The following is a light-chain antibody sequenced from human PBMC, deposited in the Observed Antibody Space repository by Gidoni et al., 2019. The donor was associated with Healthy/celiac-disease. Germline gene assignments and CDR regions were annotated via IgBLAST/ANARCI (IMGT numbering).Light chain of an antibody. CDR1: QSVSSSY. CDR2: GAS. CDR3: QQYGSSPLIT. J-gene: IGKJ3*01. Sequence: ETVLTQSPGPLSLSPGERATLSCRASQSVSSSYLAWYQQKPGQAPRLLIYGASSRATGIPDRFSGSGSGTDFTLTISRLEPEDFAVYYCQQYGSSPLITFGPGTKVDIK. V-gene: IGKV3-20*01.